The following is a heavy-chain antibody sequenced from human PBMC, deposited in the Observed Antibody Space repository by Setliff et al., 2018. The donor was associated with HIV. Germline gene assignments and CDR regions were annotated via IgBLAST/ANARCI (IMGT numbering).Heavy chain of an antibody. Sequence: PSETLSLTCTVSGGSISSYYWSWIRQPAGKGLEWIGRIYTSGSTSYNPSLKSRVTMSVDTSKNQFSLKLRSVTAADTAVYYCASETVSGTIDYWGQGTLVTSPQ. CDR1: GGSISSYY. J-gene: IGHJ4*01. CDR2: IYTSGST. D-gene: IGHD6-19*01. V-gene: IGHV4-4*07. CDR3: ASETVSGTIDY.